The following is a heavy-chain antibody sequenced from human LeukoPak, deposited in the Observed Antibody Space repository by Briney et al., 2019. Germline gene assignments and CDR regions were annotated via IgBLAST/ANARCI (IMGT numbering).Heavy chain of an antibody. Sequence: KSSETLSLTCAVSDDSFSSHYWTWIRQPPGKGLEWIGYISYIGSTNYNLSLKSRVTISIDTSKNQFSLKLSSVTAADTAVYYCARDLVTVTKGFDIWGQGTMVSVSS. CDR2: ISYIGST. V-gene: IGHV4-59*11. CDR3: ARDLVTVTKGFDI. CDR1: DDSFSSHY. J-gene: IGHJ3*02. D-gene: IGHD4-17*01.